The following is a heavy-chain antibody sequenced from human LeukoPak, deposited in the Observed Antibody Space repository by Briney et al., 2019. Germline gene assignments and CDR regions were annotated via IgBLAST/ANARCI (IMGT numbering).Heavy chain of an antibody. J-gene: IGHJ3*02. D-gene: IGHD1-26*01. CDR2: IYYSGST. V-gene: IGHV4-39*01. CDR3: ARLVRGRGSYLAFDI. Sequence: SETLSLTCTVSGGSISSSSYYWGWIRQPPGKGLEWIGSIYYSGSTYYNPSLKSRVTISVDTSKNQFSLKLSSVTAADTAVYHCARLVRGRGSYLAFDIWGQGTMVTVSS. CDR1: GGSISSSSYY.